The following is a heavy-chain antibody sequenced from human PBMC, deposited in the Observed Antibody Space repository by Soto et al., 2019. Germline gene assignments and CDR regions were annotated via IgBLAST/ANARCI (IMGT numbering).Heavy chain of an antibody. CDR2: IYYSGST. CDR3: ARGIDCSGGSCYPPRAEYFRH. CDR1: GGSISSGGYY. V-gene: IGHV4-31*03. D-gene: IGHD2-15*01. Sequence: SETLSLTCTVSGGSISSGGYYWSWIRQHPGKGLEWIGYIYYSGSTYYNPSLKSRVTISVDTSKNQFSLKLSSVTAADTAVYYCARGIDCSGGSCYPPRAEYFRHWGQGTLVTVSS. J-gene: IGHJ1*01.